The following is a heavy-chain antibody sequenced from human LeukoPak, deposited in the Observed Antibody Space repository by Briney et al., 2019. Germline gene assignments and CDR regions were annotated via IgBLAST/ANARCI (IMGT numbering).Heavy chain of an antibody. CDR2: INHSGST. V-gene: IGHV4-34*01. CDR1: GGSFTGYY. D-gene: IGHD3-22*01. J-gene: IGHJ6*03. CDR3: ARGNRYYDSSGYPWDYYYYMDV. Sequence: PSETLSLTCAVYGGSFTGYYWSWIRQPPGKGLEWIGEINHSGSTNYNPSLKSRVTISVDTSKNQFSLKLSSVTAADTAVYYCARGNRYYDSSGYPWDYYYYMDVWGKGTTVTVSS.